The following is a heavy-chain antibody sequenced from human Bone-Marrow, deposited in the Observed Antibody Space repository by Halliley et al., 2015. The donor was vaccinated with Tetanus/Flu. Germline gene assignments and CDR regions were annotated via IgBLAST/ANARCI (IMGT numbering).Heavy chain of an antibody. Sequence: SLRLSCAASGFTFSSYGMHWVRQAPGKGLEWVAVVVSDGSNKYYADSVKGRFTISRDTPKSTLYLQMRSLRPEDTAVYYCARRHIEARELDHWGQGTLVTVSS. V-gene: IGHV3-30*03. CDR2: VVSDGSNK. D-gene: IGHD2-21*01. CDR3: ARRHIEARELDH. CDR1: GFTFSSYG. J-gene: IGHJ4*02.